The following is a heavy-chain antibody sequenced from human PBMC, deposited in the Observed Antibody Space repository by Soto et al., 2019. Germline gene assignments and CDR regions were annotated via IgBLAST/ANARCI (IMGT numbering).Heavy chain of an antibody. V-gene: IGHV3-33*01. CDR1: GFSFSTYG. Sequence: QVQLVESGGGVVQPGRSLRLSCAASGFSFSTYGMHWVRQAPGKGLEWVAVIWVDGTNKYYADSVKGRFTISRDNSKNTLYLQMNSLRAEDTAVYYCVRDLREDGCSSSSCFYFDYWGQGTLVTVSS. J-gene: IGHJ4*02. CDR2: IWVDGTNK. CDR3: VRDLREDGCSSSSCFYFDY. D-gene: IGHD2-2*01.